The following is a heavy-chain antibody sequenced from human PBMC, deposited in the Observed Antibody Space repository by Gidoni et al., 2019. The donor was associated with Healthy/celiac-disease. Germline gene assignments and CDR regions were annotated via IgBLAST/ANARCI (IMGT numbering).Heavy chain of an antibody. J-gene: IGHJ3*02. Sequence: QVQLQESGPGLVKPSPTLSLTCTVPGGSISSGSYYWSWLRQPAGKGLEWIGRIYTSGSTNYNPSLKSRVTISVDTSKNQFSLKLSSVTAADTAVYYCARGVYYDFWSGPLAIWGQGTMVTVSS. CDR1: GGSISSGSYY. CDR3: ARGVYYDFWSGPLAI. CDR2: IYTSGST. V-gene: IGHV4-61*02. D-gene: IGHD3-3*01.